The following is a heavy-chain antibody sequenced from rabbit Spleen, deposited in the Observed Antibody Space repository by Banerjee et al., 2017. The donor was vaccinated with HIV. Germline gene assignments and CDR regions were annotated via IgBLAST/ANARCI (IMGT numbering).Heavy chain of an antibody. CDR1: GFSFSSSYY. CDR3: ARSPGASYWGTRLDL. D-gene: IGHD3-1*01. CDR2: IYTGSGST. Sequence: QEQLVESGGGLVQPEGSLTLTCTASGFSFSSSYYMCWVRQAPGKGLEWIGCIYTGSGSTWYASWAKGRFTISKTSSTTVTLQMTSLTVADTATYFCARSPGASYWGTRLDLWGPGTLVTVS. V-gene: IGHV1S45*01. J-gene: IGHJ3*01.